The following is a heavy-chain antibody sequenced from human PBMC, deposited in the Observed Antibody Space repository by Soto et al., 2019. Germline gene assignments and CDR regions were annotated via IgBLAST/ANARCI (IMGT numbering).Heavy chain of an antibody. CDR3: ARYYYGSGSSKQSDYYGMDV. V-gene: IGHV4-34*01. D-gene: IGHD3-10*01. CDR2: INHSGST. CDR1: GGSFSGYY. Sequence: PSETLSLTCAVYGGSFSGYYWSWIRQPPGKGLEWIGEINHSGSTNYNPSLKSRVTISVDTSKNQFSLKLSSVTAADTAVYYCARYYYGSGSSKQSDYYGMDVWGQGTTVTVSS. J-gene: IGHJ6*02.